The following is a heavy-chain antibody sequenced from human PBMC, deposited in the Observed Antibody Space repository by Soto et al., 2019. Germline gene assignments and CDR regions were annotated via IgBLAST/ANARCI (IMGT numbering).Heavy chain of an antibody. CDR1: GGSISSGGYY. CDR2: IYYSGST. D-gene: IGHD3-10*01. J-gene: IGHJ5*02. Sequence: SETLSLTCTVSGGSISSGGYYWSWIRQHPGKGLEWIGYIYYSGSTYYNPSLKSRVTISVDTSKNQFSLMLSSVTAAATAVYYCAGDGLEELSWFDPWGQGTLVTVSS. CDR3: AGDGLEELSWFDP. V-gene: IGHV4-31*03.